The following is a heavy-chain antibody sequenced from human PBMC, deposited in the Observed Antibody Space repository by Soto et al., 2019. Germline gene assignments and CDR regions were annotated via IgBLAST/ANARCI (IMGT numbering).Heavy chain of an antibody. CDR1: GFSITDYA. V-gene: IGHV3-23*01. CDR3: AKDGIRKDDY. J-gene: IGHJ4*02. Sequence: GGSLRLSCSASGFSITDYAMSWIRQAPGKGLEWVSSISDSGTKTFYGDSVKGRFAISRDTSKNTVYMQMNNLRAEDTALYYGAKDGIRKDDYWGQGTVVTVSS. CDR2: ISDSGTKT.